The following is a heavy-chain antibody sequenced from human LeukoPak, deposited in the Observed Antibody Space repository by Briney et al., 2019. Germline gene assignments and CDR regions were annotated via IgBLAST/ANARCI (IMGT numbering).Heavy chain of an antibody. CDR2: ISSSSNTI. CDR3: ARAVTVVTRGGLVFDY. D-gene: IGHD2-21*02. J-gene: IGHJ4*02. CDR1: GXTFSSYR. Sequence: GGSLRLSYAASGXTFSSYRMNWVRQAPGKGLEGVSYISSSSNTIYYADSVKGRFTISRDNAKNSLFLQMNSLRDEDTSVYYCARAVTVVTRGGLVFDYWGQGTLVTVSS. V-gene: IGHV3-48*02.